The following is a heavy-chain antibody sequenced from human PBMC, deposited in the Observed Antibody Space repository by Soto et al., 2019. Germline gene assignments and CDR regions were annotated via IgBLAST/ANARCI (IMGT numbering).Heavy chain of an antibody. CDR1: GGSISSYY. CDR3: ARVGGSGSYYNVPWFDP. CDR2: IYYSGST. J-gene: IGHJ5*02. V-gene: IGHV4-59*01. Sequence: SETLSLTCTVSGGSISSYYWSWIRQPPGKGLEWIGYIYYSGSTNYNPSLKSRVTISVDTSKNQFSLKLSSVTAADTAVYYCARVGGSGSYYNVPWFDPWGQGTLVTVSS. D-gene: IGHD3-10*01.